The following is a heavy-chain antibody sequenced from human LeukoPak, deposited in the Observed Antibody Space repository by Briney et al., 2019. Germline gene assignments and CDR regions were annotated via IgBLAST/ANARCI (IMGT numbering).Heavy chain of an antibody. V-gene: IGHV4-59*01. CDR2: IYYSGST. D-gene: IGHD5-18*01. CDR1: GGSISSYY. CDR3: ARVREWIQLWPHGAFDI. Sequence: SETLSLTCTVSGGSISSYYWSWTRQPPGKGLEWIGYIYYSGSTNYNPSLKSRVTISVDTSKNQFSLKLSSVTAADTAVYYCARVREWIQLWPHGAFDIWGQGTMVTVSS. J-gene: IGHJ3*02.